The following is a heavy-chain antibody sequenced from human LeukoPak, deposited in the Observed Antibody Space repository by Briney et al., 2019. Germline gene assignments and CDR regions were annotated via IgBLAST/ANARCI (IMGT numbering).Heavy chain of an antibody. CDR1: RFTFDDYA. J-gene: IGHJ4*02. CDR3: AGGPGYDFSGGPPYY. V-gene: IGHV3-9*01. Sequence: PGGSLRLSCAASRFTFDDYAMHWVRQAPGKGLEWVSGISWNSGSIGYADSVKGRFTISRDNAKNSLYLQMNSLRAEDTALYYCAGGPGYDFSGGPPYYWGQGTLVTVSS. D-gene: IGHD5-12*01. CDR2: ISWNSGSI.